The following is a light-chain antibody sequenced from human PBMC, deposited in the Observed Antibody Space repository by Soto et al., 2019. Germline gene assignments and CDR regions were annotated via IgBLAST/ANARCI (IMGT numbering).Light chain of an antibody. J-gene: IGKJ1*01. Sequence: EIVLTQSPATLSLSPGERATLSCRASQSVRSMYLAWYQQKPGQAPRLLIYDASSRATDIPDRFSGSGSGTDFTLTISRLEPEDFAIYYCQHYGNSLWTFGQGTKVDIK. V-gene: IGKV3-20*01. CDR3: QHYGNSLWT. CDR2: DAS. CDR1: QSVRSMY.